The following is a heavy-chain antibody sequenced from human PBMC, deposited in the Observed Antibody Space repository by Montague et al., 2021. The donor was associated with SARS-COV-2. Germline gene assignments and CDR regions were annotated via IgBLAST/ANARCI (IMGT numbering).Heavy chain of an antibody. V-gene: IGHV4-34*01. CDR2: INHSGST. J-gene: IGHJ6*02. CDR1: GGSFSGYY. CDR3: ARVRYYGSGTSLGMDV. Sequence: SETLSLTCAVYGGSFSGYYWSWIRQPPGKGLEWIGEINHSGSTNYNPSLKSRVTITVETSKNQFPLKLSSVTAADTAVYYCARVRYYGSGTSLGMDVWGQGTTVTVSS. D-gene: IGHD3-10*01.